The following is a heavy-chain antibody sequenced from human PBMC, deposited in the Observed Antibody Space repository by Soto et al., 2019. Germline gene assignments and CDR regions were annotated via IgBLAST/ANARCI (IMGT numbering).Heavy chain of an antibody. Sequence: PSETLSLTCAVYGGSFSGYYWSWSGQPPGKGLEWIGEINHSGSTNYNPSLKSRVTISVDTSKNQFSLKLSSATAADTAAYYCARRWSYYYYYGMDVWGQGTTVTVSS. CDR1: GGSFSGYY. J-gene: IGHJ6*02. V-gene: IGHV4-34*01. CDR3: ARRWSYYYYYGMDV. D-gene: IGHD2-15*01. CDR2: INHSGST.